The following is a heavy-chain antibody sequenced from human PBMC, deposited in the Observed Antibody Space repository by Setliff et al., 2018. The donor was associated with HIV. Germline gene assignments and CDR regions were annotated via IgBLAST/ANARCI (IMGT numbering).Heavy chain of an antibody. V-gene: IGHV4-61*09. CDR1: GGSISSGSYY. CDR3: ARSPGFWYFDL. Sequence: SETLSLTCTVSGGSISSGSYYWSWIRQPAGKGLEWIGHIYTSGSTNYNPSLKSRVTISLDTSKTHFSLKLSSVTAADTAVYYCARSPGFWYFDLWGPGTLVTVSS. CDR2: IYTSGST. J-gene: IGHJ2*01.